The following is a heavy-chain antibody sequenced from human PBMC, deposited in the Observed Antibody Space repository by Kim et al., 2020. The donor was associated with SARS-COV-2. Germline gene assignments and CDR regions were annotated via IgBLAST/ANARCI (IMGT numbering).Heavy chain of an antibody. CDR2: ISYDGSNK. V-gene: IGHV3-30-3*01. CDR1: GFTFSSYA. Sequence: GGSLRLSCAASGFTFSSYAMHWVRQAPGKGLEWVAVISYDGSNKYYADSVKGRFTISRDNSKNTLYLQMNSLRAEDTAVYYCARDRGWKMATPRDAFDIWGQGTMVTVSS. D-gene: IGHD5-12*01. CDR3: ARDRGWKMATPRDAFDI. J-gene: IGHJ3*02.